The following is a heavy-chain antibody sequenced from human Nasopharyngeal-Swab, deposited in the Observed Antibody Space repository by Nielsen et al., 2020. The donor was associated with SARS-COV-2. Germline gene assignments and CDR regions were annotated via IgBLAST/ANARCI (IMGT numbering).Heavy chain of an antibody. J-gene: IGHJ6*02. D-gene: IGHD5-12*01. Sequence: GESLKISCAASGFTFSSYWMSWVRQAPGKRLEWVSVISGSDYSTHYADSVKGRFTISRDNSKNTVSLQMNSLRAEDTAIYYCAKDRDSGDDSDDYYHYYGMDVWGQGTTVTVSS. CDR2: ISGSDYST. V-gene: IGHV3-23*01. CDR1: GFTFSSYW. CDR3: AKDRDSGDDSDDYYHYYGMDV.